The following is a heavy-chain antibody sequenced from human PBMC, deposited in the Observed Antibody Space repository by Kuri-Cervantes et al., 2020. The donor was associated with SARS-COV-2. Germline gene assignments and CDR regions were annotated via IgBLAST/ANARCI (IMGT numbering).Heavy chain of an antibody. CDR3: TTDHKYDFWSGYYVQFDY. V-gene: IGHV3-15*01. CDR2: IKSKTDGGTT. D-gene: IGHD3-3*01. J-gene: IGHJ4*02. CDR1: GFTFSNAW. Sequence: GESLKISCAASGFTFSNAWMSWVRQAPGKGLEWVGRIKSKTDGGTTDYAAPVKGRFTISRDDSKNTLYLQMNSLKTEDTAAYYCTTDHKYDFWSGYYVQFDYWGQGTLVTVSS.